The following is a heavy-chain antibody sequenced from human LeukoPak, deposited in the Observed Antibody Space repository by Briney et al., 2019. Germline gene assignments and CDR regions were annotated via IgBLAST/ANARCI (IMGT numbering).Heavy chain of an antibody. Sequence: GGSLRLSCSASGFTFSSYGLHWVRQAPGKGLQYVSGISSNGGSTDYADSVKGRFTISRDNSRNTLYLQMSSLRAEDTAVYYCVKDQGYYDFWSGYEYFHHWGQGTLVTVSS. CDR3: VKDQGYYDFWSGYEYFHH. CDR1: GFTFSSYG. D-gene: IGHD3-3*01. V-gene: IGHV3-64D*08. CDR2: ISSNGGST. J-gene: IGHJ1*01.